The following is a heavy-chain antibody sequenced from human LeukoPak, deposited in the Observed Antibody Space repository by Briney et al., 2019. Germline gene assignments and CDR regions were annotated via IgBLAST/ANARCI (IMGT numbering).Heavy chain of an antibody. D-gene: IGHD6-19*01. V-gene: IGHV3-30*02. CDR3: ARGGNKALAGTRSPQYFQH. Sequence: GGSLRLSCAASGLTFRSYGMHWVRQAPGKGLEWVAFIRYDGSNKYYADSVKGRFTISRDNSKNTLYLQMNSLRPEDTAVYYCARGGNKALAGTRSPQYFQHWGQGTLVTVSS. CDR1: GLTFRSYG. J-gene: IGHJ1*01. CDR2: IRYDGSNK.